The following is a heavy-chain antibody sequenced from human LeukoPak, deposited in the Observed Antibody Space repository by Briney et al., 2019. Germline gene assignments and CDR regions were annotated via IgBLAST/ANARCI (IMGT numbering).Heavy chain of an antibody. J-gene: IGHJ4*02. CDR3: ARDRGGYTYSHDY. CDR1: GGSISSYY. V-gene: IGHV4-4*07. CDR2: IYTSGST. Sequence: SETLSLTCTVSGGSISSYYWGWIRQPAGKGLEWIGRIYTSGSTNYNPSLKSRVTMSVDTSKNQFSLKLNFVTAADTAVYYCARDRGGYTYSHDYWGQGTLVTVSS. D-gene: IGHD5-18*01.